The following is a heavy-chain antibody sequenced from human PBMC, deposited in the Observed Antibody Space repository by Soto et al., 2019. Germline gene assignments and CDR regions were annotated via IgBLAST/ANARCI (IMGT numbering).Heavy chain of an antibody. CDR2: IIPIFGTA. Sequence: QVQLVQSGAEEKKPGSSVKVSCKTSGGTFSSYAISWVRQAPGQGLEWMGGIIPIFGTANYAQKFQGRVTSTADESTSTASMELSSLRSDDTAVYYGARDRDNSVSYYHYWGQGTLVTVSS. V-gene: IGHV1-69*01. D-gene: IGHD1-26*01. CDR1: GGTFSSYA. CDR3: ARDRDNSVSYYHY. J-gene: IGHJ4*02.